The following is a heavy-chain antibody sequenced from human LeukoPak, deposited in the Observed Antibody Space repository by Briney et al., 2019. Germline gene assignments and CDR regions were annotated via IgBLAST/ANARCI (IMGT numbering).Heavy chain of an antibody. Sequence: GRCLRLSCEASGFTFSIYAMHWVRQAPGKGLEWVAVISYGGSNEYYADSVKGRFTISRDNSKNMLYLQMNSLTAEDTSVYYCVGDSSGYYPTFDYWGQGTLVAVSS. V-gene: IGHV3-30*04. CDR2: ISYGGSNE. CDR3: VGDSSGYYPTFDY. CDR1: GFTFSIYA. J-gene: IGHJ4*02. D-gene: IGHD3-22*01.